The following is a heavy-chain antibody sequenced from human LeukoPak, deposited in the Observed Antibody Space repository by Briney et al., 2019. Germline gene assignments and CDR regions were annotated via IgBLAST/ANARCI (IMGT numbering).Heavy chain of an antibody. CDR3: ARDGGVSYSNYYMDV. D-gene: IGHD3-16*01. V-gene: IGHV1-18*01. CDR2: ISGYNGYT. J-gene: IGHJ6*03. Sequence: GASVKVSCKPSGYIFTNYGISWVRQAPGQGLEWMGWISGYNGYTNHAQKLQGRVTMTTDTSTSTVYMELRSLRSDDTAVYYCARDGGVSYSNYYMDVWGKGTTVTVSS. CDR1: GYIFTNYG.